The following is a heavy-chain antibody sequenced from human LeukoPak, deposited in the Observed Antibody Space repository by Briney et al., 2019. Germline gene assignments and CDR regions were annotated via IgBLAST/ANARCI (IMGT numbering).Heavy chain of an antibody. V-gene: IGHV5-51*01. J-gene: IGHJ4*02. CDR3: ARAMTTVTGFDY. D-gene: IGHD4-17*01. CDR2: IYPDDSDT. Sequence: GESLKISCKGFGXTFTNYWIGWVRQMPGKGLEWMGIIYPDDSDTRYSPSFQGQVTISADKSISTAYLQWSSLKASDTAMYYCARAMTTVTGFDYWGQGTLVTVSS. CDR1: GXTFTNYW.